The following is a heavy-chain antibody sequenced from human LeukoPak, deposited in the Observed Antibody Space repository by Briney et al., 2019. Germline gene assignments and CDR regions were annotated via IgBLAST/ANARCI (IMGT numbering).Heavy chain of an antibody. Sequence: SVKVSCKASGGTFSSHAISRVRQAPGQGLEWVGGIIPIFGTTNYAQKFQGRVTITTDESTSTGYMELRSLRSDDTAVYYCARGDSGYDYGFDNWGRGTLVTVSS. V-gene: IGHV1-69*05. J-gene: IGHJ4*02. CDR1: GGTFSSHA. CDR2: IIPIFGTT. CDR3: ARGDSGYDYGFDN. D-gene: IGHD5-12*01.